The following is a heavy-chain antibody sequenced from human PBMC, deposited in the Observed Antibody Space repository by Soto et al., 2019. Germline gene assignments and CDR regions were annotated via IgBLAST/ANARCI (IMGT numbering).Heavy chain of an antibody. V-gene: IGHV4-59*01. CDR2: IRYDGYS. Sequence: PSETLSLTCTVSGGSIPNYYCSWFRQPPGKGLEWIGYIRYDGYSVYNLSLKRRVTMTTDTSTSTAYMELRSLRSDDTAVYYCARGWFGEFVYYFDYWGQGTLVTVSS. CDR3: ARGWFGEFVYYFDY. D-gene: IGHD3-10*01. CDR1: GGSIPNYY. J-gene: IGHJ4*02.